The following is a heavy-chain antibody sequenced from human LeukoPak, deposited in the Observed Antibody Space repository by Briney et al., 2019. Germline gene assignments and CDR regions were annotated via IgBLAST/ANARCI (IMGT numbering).Heavy chain of an antibody. CDR1: GGSFSGYY. V-gene: IGHV4-34*01. CDR3: ARGLGSVVVPAANAFDY. J-gene: IGHJ4*02. CDR2: INHSGST. Sequence: SETLSLTCAVYGGSFSGYYWSWIRQPPGKGLEWIGEINHSGSTNYNPSLKSRVTISVDTSKNQFSLKLSSVTAADTAVYYCARGLGSVVVPAANAFDYWGQGTLVTVSS. D-gene: IGHD2-2*01.